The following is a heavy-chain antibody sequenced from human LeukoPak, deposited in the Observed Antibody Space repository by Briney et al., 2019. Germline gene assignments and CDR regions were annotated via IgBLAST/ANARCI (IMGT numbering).Heavy chain of an antibody. Sequence: GGSLRLSCAASGFTFSNYWMHWVRQAPGKGLEWVSRINERATIISYADSVKGRFTISRENARNTLYLQMNSLTAEDAAVYYCVRDLILVWTPGDDFDHWGQGTLVTVSS. J-gene: IGHJ4*02. CDR3: VRDLILVWTPGDDFDH. CDR2: INERATII. V-gene: IGHV3-74*01. D-gene: IGHD3-16*01. CDR1: GFTFSNYW.